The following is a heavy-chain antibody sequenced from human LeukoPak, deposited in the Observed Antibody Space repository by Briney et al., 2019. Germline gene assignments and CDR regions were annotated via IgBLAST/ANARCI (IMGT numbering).Heavy chain of an antibody. Sequence: APLKVSCKPAGYTFTSYGISWVRKAPGRGLEWMEWISAYNGNTNYAQKLQGRVTMTTDTSTSTAYMELRSLRSDDTAVYSCARESYYDSSGYSHDAFDIWGKGTAVTIS. CDR1: GYTFTSYG. J-gene: IGHJ3*02. D-gene: IGHD3-22*01. CDR2: ISAYNGNT. CDR3: ARESYYDSSGYSHDAFDI. V-gene: IGHV1-18*01.